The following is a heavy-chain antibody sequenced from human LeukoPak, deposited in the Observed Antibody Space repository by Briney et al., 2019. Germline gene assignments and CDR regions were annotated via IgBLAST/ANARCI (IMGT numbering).Heavy chain of an antibody. CDR2: INSDGSST. D-gene: IGHD3-16*01. CDR3: ATPPGGFDY. Sequence: PGGSLRLSCAASGFTFSSYWMHWVRQAPGMGLVWVSRINSDGSSTGYADSVKGRFTIARDNAKNMLYLQMNSLRAEDTAVYYCATPPGGFDYWGQGTLVTVSS. V-gene: IGHV3-74*01. CDR1: GFTFSSYW. J-gene: IGHJ4*02.